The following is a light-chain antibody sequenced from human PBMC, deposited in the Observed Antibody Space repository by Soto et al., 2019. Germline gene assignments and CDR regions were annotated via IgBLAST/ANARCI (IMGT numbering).Light chain of an antibody. CDR1: QSLLQSNGYNS. CDR3: MQSQQSPPS. CDR2: FGS. Sequence: DIVMTQSPLSLPVTPGEPASISCSSSQSLLQSNGYNSLDWYLQKPGQSPQLLIYFGSYRASGVPDRFSGSGSGTDFTLKIRRVEAEDVGVYYCMQSQQSPPSFGQGTKVVI. J-gene: IGKJ1*01. V-gene: IGKV2-28*01.